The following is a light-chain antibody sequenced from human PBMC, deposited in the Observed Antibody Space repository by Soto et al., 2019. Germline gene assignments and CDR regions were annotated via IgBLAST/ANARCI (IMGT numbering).Light chain of an antibody. Sequence: IVMTQTPLSLSVTPVHPASISFKSSQILLQSDGNTYLYWFLQKPGQPPQLLIYAASNRFSGVPDRFSGSGSGTEFTLKISRVEAEDVGVYYCMQSIELPRTFGQGTKVDIK. CDR2: AAS. V-gene: IGKV2D-29*01. CDR1: QILLQSDGNTY. CDR3: MQSIELPRT. J-gene: IGKJ1*01.